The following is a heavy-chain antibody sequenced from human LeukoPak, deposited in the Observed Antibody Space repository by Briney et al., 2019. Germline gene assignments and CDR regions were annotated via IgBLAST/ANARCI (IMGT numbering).Heavy chain of an antibody. V-gene: IGHV3-7*01. CDR3: AITRRNWFDP. J-gene: IGHJ5*02. Sequence: GGSLRLSCAASGFTFSSYWMSWVHQAPGKGLEWVANIKQDGSEKYYVDSVKGRFTISRDNARNSLYLQMNSLRAEDTAVYYCAITRRNWFDPWGRGTLVTVSS. CDR2: IKQDGSEK. CDR1: GFTFSSYW.